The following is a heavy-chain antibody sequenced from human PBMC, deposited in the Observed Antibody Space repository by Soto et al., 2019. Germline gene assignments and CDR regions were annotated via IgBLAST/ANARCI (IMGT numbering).Heavy chain of an antibody. D-gene: IGHD2-15*01. Sequence: QVQLVQSGAEVKKPGSSVKVSCKASGGTFSSYAISWVRQAPGQGLEWMGGIIPIFGTANYAQKLQGRVTITADESTSTAYMELSSLRSEDTAVYYCARHSCCSTPNYFYGMDVGGQGTTVTVSS. J-gene: IGHJ6*02. V-gene: IGHV1-69*12. CDR3: ARHSCCSTPNYFYGMDV. CDR2: IIPIFGTA. CDR1: GGTFSSYA.